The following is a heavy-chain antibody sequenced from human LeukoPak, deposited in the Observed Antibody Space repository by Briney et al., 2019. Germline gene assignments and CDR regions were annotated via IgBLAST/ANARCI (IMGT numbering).Heavy chain of an antibody. D-gene: IGHD6-13*01. V-gene: IGHV3-33*01. CDR3: ASAAGPFDH. CDR2: IWSDGSNK. Sequence: PGRSLRLSCVVSGLSFSDYGMHWVRQAPGKGLERVAVIWSDGSNKYYADSVKGRFTISRDNSENTLYLQMNTLRADDTAVYFCASAAGPFDHWGQGTLVTVSS. J-gene: IGHJ4*02. CDR1: GLSFSDYG.